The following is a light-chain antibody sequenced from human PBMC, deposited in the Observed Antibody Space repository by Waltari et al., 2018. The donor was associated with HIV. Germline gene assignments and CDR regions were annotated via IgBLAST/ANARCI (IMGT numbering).Light chain of an antibody. CDR3: QQYGSSSLT. CDR2: GAS. V-gene: IGKV3-20*01. J-gene: IGKJ4*01. Sequence: EIVLTRSPGTLSLSPWERGTLSCRASQSVSSSYLAWYQQKPGQAPRLLIYGASSRATGIPDRFSGSGSGTDFTLTISRLEPEDFAVYYCQQYGSSSLTFGGGTKVEIK. CDR1: QSVSSSY.